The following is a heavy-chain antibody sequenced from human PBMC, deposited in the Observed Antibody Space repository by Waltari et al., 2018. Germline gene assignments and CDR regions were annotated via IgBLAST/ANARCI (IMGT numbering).Heavy chain of an antibody. J-gene: IGHJ4*02. Sequence: QVQLVQSGAEVKKPGASVKVSCKASGYTFTSYGISWVRRAPGQGLEWMGWISAYNGNTNYAQKLQGRVTMTTDTSTSTAYMELRSLRSDDTAVYYCAREGKKIIYDFWSGYYPLDYWGQGTLVTVSS. V-gene: IGHV1-18*01. D-gene: IGHD3-3*01. CDR3: AREGKKIIYDFWSGYYPLDY. CDR1: GYTFTSYG. CDR2: ISAYNGNT.